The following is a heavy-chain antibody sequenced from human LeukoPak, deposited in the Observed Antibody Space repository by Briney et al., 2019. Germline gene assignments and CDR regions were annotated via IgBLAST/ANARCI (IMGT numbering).Heavy chain of an antibody. CDR2: IIGGGDST. V-gene: IGHV3-23*01. Sequence: GGSLRLSCAASGFTFSSHAMTWFRQGPGKGLEGVSSIIGGGDSTFYADSVKGRFPISRDNSKYTLDLQMNCLRVEHSGMYYCAKDRTVVPLAYWYFDLWGRGTLVTVSS. CDR3: AKDRTVVPLAYWYFDL. D-gene: IGHD2-2*01. CDR1: GFTFSSHA. J-gene: IGHJ2*01.